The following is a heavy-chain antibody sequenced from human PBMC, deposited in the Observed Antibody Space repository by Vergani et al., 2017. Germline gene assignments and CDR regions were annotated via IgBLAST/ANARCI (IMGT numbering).Heavy chain of an antibody. CDR1: GGSVSSGSYY. J-gene: IGHJ4*02. CDR3: ARVVTPPLVDY. D-gene: IGHD4-23*01. Sequence: QVQLQESGPGLVKPSETLSLTCTVSGGSVSSGSYYWSWIRQPAGKGLEWIGYIYYSGSTNYNPSLKSLVPISVDTSKNQISQKLSSVTAADTAVYYCARVVTPPLVDYWGQGTLVTVSS. CDR2: IYYSGST. V-gene: IGHV4-61*10.